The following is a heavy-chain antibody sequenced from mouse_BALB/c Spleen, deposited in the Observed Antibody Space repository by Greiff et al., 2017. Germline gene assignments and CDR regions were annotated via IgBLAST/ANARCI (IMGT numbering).Heavy chain of an antibody. J-gene: IGHJ4*01. V-gene: IGHV5-17*02. CDR3: ARSGPYYYAMDY. CDR1: GFTFSSFG. D-gene: IGHD3-1*01. CDR2: ISSGSSTI. Sequence: EVKVVESGGGLVQPGGSRKLSCAASGFTFSSFGMHWVRQAPEKGLEWVAYISSGSSTIYYADTVKGRFTISRDNPKNTLFLQMTSLRSEDTAMYYCARSGPYYYAMDYWGQGTSVTVSS.